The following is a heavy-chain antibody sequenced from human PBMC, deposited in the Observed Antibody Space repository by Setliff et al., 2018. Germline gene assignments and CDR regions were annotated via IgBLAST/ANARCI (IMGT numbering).Heavy chain of an antibody. CDR1: GVPFGSGAYY. CDR2: IYYNGDT. V-gene: IGHV4-61*10. CDR3: VRGGSSVWAWYFDL. Sequence: PSETLSLTCTVSGVPFGSGAYYWSWIRQPAGKGLEWVGHIYYNGDTKYNPSLQSRVTMSVDTSKNQFSLKLTSVTAADTAVYYCVRGGSSVWAWYFDLWGRGTLVTVSS. J-gene: IGHJ2*01. D-gene: IGHD3-16*01.